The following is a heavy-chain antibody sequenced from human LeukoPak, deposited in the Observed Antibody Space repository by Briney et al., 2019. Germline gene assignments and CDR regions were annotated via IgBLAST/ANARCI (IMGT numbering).Heavy chain of an antibody. D-gene: IGHD2/OR15-2a*01. J-gene: IGHJ4*02. CDR3: AAGGVYDLLDY. CDR2: FDPEDGEA. Sequence: ASVKVSCKVSGNTLTELSMHWVRQAPGKGLEWMGGFDPEDGEAIYAQKFQSRVTITEDTTTETTYMELNSLKSEDTAVYYCAAGGVYDLLDYSGQGTLVTVSS. V-gene: IGHV1-24*01. CDR1: GNTLTELS.